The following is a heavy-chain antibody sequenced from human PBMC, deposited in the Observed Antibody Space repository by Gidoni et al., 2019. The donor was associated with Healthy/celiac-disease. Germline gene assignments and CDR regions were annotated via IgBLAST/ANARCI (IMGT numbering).Heavy chain of an antibody. Sequence: QVQLQESGPGLVKPSQTLSLTCPVSGGSISSGGYYWSWIRQHPGKGLEWIGYIYYSGSTYYNPSLKSRVTISVDTSKNQFSLKLSSVTAADTAVYYCAREVAGRGNNWFDPWGQGTLVTVSS. J-gene: IGHJ5*02. D-gene: IGHD6-19*01. CDR2: IYYSGST. CDR1: GGSISSGGYY. CDR3: AREVAGRGNNWFDP. V-gene: IGHV4-31*03.